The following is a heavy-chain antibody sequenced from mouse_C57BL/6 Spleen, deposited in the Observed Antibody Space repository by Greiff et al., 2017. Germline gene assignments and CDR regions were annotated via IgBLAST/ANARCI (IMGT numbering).Heavy chain of an antibody. CDR2: IYPYNGGT. Sequence: EVQLQQSGPVLVKPGASVKMSCKASGYTFTDYYMNWVKQSHGKSLEWLGVIYPYNGGTSYNQKFKGKATLTVDKSSSTAYMELNSLTSEDTRVYYCARVGYGSGYVDYWGQGTTLTVSS. D-gene: IGHD1-1*01. V-gene: IGHV1-19*01. CDR3: ARVGYGSGYVDY. J-gene: IGHJ2*01. CDR1: GYTFTDYY.